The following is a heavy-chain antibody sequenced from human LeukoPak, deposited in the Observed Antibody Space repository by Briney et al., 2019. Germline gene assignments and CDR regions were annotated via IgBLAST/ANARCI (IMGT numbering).Heavy chain of an antibody. D-gene: IGHD3-10*01. CDR3: ARDRGSGSYADFDY. V-gene: IGHV4-34*01. CDR1: GGSFSGYY. CDR2: INHSGST. Sequence: SETLSLTCAVYGGSFSGYYWSWIRHPPGKGLEWIGEINHSGSTNYNPSVKSRVTISVDTSKNQFSLKLSSVTAADTAVYYCARDRGSGSYADFDYWRQGTLVTVSS. J-gene: IGHJ4*02.